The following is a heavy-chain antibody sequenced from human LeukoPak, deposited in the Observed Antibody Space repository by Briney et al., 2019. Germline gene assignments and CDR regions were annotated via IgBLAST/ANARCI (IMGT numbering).Heavy chain of an antibody. CDR2: VNNDGSST. CDR1: GFIFSNYW. V-gene: IGHV3-74*03. CDR3: AKGGLRVTDY. Sequence: GGSLRLSCAASGFIFSNYWMHWVRQAPGKGLVWVSRVNNDGSSTTYADSVKGRFTISRDDAKNTLYLQMNSLRTEDTAVYYCAKGGLRVTDYWGQGTLVTVSS. D-gene: IGHD5/OR15-5a*01. J-gene: IGHJ4*02.